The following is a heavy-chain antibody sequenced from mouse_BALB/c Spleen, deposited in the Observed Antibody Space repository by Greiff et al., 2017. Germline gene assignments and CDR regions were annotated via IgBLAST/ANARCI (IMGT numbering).Heavy chain of an antibody. J-gene: IGHJ3*01. Sequence: EVKLQESGPGLVKPSQSLSLTCSVTGFSITSGYFWNWIRQFQGNKLEWMGYISYDGSNNYNPSFKNRISITRDTSKNQFFLKLNSVTTEDTATYYCAREGDDYCSSYNCGLADWGEGTLVTVSA. CDR1: GFSITSGYF. V-gene: IGHV3-6*02. CDR2: ISYDGSN. CDR3: AREGDDYCSSYNCGLAD. D-gene: IGHD1-1*01.